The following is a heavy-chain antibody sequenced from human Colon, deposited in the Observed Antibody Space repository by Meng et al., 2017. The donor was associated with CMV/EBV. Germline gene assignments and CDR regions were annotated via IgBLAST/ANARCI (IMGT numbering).Heavy chain of an antibody. CDR2: TYCRSRWLH. CDR3: ARRHTSGWYYFDS. J-gene: IGHJ4*02. D-gene: IGHD6-19*01. CDR1: GDSVSSNSVG. V-gene: IGHV6-1*01. Sequence: SQTLSLTCVISGDSVSSNSVGWNWIRQSPSRGLEWLGRTYCRSRWLHDYALSVKSRIIINADTSTNQFSLHLSSVTPEDTAVYYCARRHTSGWYYFDSWGQGTLVTVSS.